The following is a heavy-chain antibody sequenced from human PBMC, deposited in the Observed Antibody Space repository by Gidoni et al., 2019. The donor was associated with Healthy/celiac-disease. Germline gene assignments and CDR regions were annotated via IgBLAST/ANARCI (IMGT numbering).Heavy chain of an antibody. J-gene: IGHJ4*02. CDR1: GGTFSSYA. Sequence: QVQLVQSGAEVKKPGSSVKVSCKASGGTFSSYAISWVRQAPGQGLEWMGGIIPIFGTANYAQKFQGRVTITADESTSTAYMELSSLRSEDTAVYYCARDPYYYDSSGYYWYYFDYWGQGTLVTVSS. CDR3: ARDPYYYDSSGYYWYYFDY. V-gene: IGHV1-69*01. D-gene: IGHD3-22*01. CDR2: IIPIFGTA.